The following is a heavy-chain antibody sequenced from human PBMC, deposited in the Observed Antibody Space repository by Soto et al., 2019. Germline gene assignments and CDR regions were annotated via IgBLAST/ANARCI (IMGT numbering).Heavy chain of an antibody. CDR3: ARDLRYCISSSCYSASDI. D-gene: IGHD2-2*01. CDR2: ITPILGIA. Sequence: SVKVSCKASGGTVSSSYSISWVRQAPGQGLEWMGRITPILGIANYPQKFQDRVTITADKSTSTVYMDLSRLRSEDTAVYFCARDLRYCISSSCYSASDIWGQGTMVTVSS. J-gene: IGHJ3*02. V-gene: IGHV1-69*04. CDR1: GGTVSSSYS.